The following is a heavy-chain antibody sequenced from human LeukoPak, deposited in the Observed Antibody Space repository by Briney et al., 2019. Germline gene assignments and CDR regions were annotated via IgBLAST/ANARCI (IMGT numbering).Heavy chain of an antibody. J-gene: IGHJ6*03. CDR1: GSSPSTSGMS. CDR2: HYGDDAK. V-gene: IGHV2-70*11. CDR3: ARPSSCGDSLCYYYYFRDV. Sequence: QAGPALVKPTHTLTLTGTFSGSSPSTSGMSVSWIPQPPGSALEWLARHYGDDAKYYSTSLKTRLNHSQDTHKHQVVLTMTNMDPVDTATYYCARPSSCGDSLCYYYYFRDVW. D-gene: IGHD4-17*01.